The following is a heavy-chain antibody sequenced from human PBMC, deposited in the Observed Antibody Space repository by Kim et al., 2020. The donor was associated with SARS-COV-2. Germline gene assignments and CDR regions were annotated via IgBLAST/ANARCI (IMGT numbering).Heavy chain of an antibody. D-gene: IGHD2-8*02. CDR3: ARDSVLVTTPNPSKTPYYYYGMDV. J-gene: IGHJ6*02. CDR2: IYYSGST. Sequence: SETLSLTCTVSGGSISSYYWSWIRQPPGKGLEWIGYIYYSGSTNYNPSLKSRVTISVDTSKNQFSLKLSSVTAADTAVYYCARDSVLVTTPNPSKTPYYYYGMDVWGQGTTVTGSS. CDR1: GGSISSYY. V-gene: IGHV4-59*13.